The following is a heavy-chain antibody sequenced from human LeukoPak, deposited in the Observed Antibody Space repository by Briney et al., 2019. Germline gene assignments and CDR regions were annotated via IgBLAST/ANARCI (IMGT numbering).Heavy chain of an antibody. J-gene: IGHJ5*02. CDR3: AKDHMYSSSSSWFDP. CDR2: ITGSGENA. CDR1: GFDFYNYA. V-gene: IGHV3-23*01. D-gene: IGHD6-6*01. Sequence: PGESLRLSCTASGFDFYNYAMAWVRLAPGKGLEGISGITGSGENAYFADSVKGRFTISRDNSKNTLHLEMHSLRAEDTAVYYCAKDHMYSSSSSWFDPWGQGTLVIVSS.